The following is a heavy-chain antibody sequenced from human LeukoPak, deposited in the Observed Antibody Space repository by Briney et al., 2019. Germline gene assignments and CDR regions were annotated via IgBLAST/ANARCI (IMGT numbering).Heavy chain of an antibody. CDR3: ARDRLGLYSSGWYGEFDY. J-gene: IGHJ4*02. D-gene: IGHD6-19*01. CDR2: IYYSGST. Sequence: SETLSLTCTVSGGSISSYYWSWIRQPPGKGLEWIGYIYYSGSTNYNPSLKSRVTISVDTSKNQFSLKLSSVTAADTAVYYCARDRLGLYSSGWYGEFDYWGQGTLVIVSS. V-gene: IGHV4-59*01. CDR1: GGSISSYY.